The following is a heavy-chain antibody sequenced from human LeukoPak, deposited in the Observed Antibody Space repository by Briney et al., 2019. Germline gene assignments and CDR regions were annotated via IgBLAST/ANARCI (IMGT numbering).Heavy chain of an antibody. V-gene: IGHV4-34*01. J-gene: IGHJ4*02. Sequence: SETLSLTCAVYGGSFSGYYWSWIRQPPGKGLEWIGEINHSGSTNYNPSLKSRVTISVDTSKNQFSLKLSSVTAADTAVYYCARRRAARRTFDYWGQGTLVTVFS. D-gene: IGHD6-6*01. CDR3: ARRRAARRTFDY. CDR2: INHSGST. CDR1: GGSFSGYY.